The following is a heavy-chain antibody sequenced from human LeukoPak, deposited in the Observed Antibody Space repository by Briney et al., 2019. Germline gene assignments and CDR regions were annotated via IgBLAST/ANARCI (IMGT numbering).Heavy chain of an antibody. CDR3: RHIEYVAPDS. J-gene: IGHJ4*02. V-gene: IGHV3-73*01. CDR1: GLRFAGSA. Sequence: GGSLRLSCAASGLRFAGSAVHWVRQTSGRGLEWIGCVRSRDKNYATIYGASARGRFTISRDDSRNTASLQMNSLNTEDTAVYYFRHIEYVAPDSWGQGTLVTVSS. CDR2: VRSRDKNYAT. D-gene: IGHD2-21*01.